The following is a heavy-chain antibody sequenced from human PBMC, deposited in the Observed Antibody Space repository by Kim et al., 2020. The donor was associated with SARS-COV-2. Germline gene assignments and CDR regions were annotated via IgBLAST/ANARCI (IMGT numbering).Heavy chain of an antibody. J-gene: IGHJ4*01. CDR1: GFTFSSYA. Sequence: GGSLRLSCAASGFTFSSYAMHWVRQAPGKGLEWVAVISYDGSNKYYADSVKGRFTISRDNSKNTLYLQMNSLRAEDTAVYYCARESMAIFPHLKYFDYWG. V-gene: IGHV3-30-3*01. D-gene: IGHD3-3*01. CDR3: ARESMAIFPHLKYFDY. CDR2: ISYDGSNK.